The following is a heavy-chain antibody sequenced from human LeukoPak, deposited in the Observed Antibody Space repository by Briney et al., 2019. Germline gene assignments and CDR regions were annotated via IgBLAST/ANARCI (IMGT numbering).Heavy chain of an antibody. D-gene: IGHD2-2*01. J-gene: IGHJ5*02. CDR3: ARGAMARRGGWFDP. V-gene: IGHV4-30-2*01. CDR1: RCSISSGGCS. Sequence: SQTLSPTSAVPRCSISSGGCSWSWIRPPPRKGPEGVGYIYHSGSTYYNPSLKSRVTISVDRSKNQFSLKLSSVTAADTAVYYCARGAMARRGGWFDPWGQGTLVTVSS. CDR2: IYHSGST.